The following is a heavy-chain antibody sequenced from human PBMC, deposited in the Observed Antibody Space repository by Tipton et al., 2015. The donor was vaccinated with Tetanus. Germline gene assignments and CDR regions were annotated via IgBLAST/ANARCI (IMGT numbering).Heavy chain of an antibody. Sequence: TLSLTCIVSGDSIRSYNWNWIRQPPGKGLEWIGYIHKGGSTNYNPSLKGRVTISVDTSNNQFSLRLISVTAADTAVYYCARAKWLKDAFGIWGQGTVVTVSS. CDR3: ARAKWLKDAFGI. V-gene: IGHV4-59*08. CDR1: GDSIRSYN. CDR2: IHKGGST. J-gene: IGHJ3*02. D-gene: IGHD5-12*01.